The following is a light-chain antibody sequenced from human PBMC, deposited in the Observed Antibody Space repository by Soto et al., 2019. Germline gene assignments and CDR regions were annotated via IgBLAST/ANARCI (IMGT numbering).Light chain of an antibody. V-gene: IGLV1-40*01. CDR1: SSNIGAGYD. CDR2: GNS. CDR3: NAQADNGKHV. Sequence: QSVLTQPPSVSGAPGQRVTISCTGSSSNIGAGYDVHWYQQLPGTAPKLLIYGNSNRPSGVPDRFSGSKSGTSASLAITGLQAEDEADYYCNAQADNGKHVFGTGTKVTVL. J-gene: IGLJ1*01.